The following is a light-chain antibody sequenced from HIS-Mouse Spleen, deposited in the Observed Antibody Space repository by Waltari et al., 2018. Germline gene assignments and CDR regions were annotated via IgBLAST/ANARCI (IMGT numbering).Light chain of an antibody. CDR1: SSDVGRYNL. CDR2: EGS. CDR3: CSYAGSSTYV. J-gene: IGLJ1*01. Sequence: QSALTQPASVSGSPGQSITISCTGHSSDVGRYNLVSWYQHHPGKAPKLMIYEGSKRPSGVSNRFSGSKSGNTASLTISGLQAEDEADYYCCSYAGSSTYVFGTGTKVTVL. V-gene: IGLV2-23*01.